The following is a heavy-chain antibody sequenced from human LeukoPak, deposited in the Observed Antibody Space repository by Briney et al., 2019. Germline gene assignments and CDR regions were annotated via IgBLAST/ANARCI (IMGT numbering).Heavy chain of an antibody. V-gene: IGHV7-4-1*02. CDR3: ARDRLWFGELLEFDY. J-gene: IGHJ4*02. CDR2: INTNTGNP. Sequence: ASAKVSCKASGYTFTSYAMNWVRQAPGQGLGWMGWINTNTGNPTFAQGFTGRFVFSLDTSVSTAYLQISSLKAEDTAVYYCARDRLWFGELLEFDYWGQGTLVTVSS. CDR1: GYTFTSYA. D-gene: IGHD3-10*01.